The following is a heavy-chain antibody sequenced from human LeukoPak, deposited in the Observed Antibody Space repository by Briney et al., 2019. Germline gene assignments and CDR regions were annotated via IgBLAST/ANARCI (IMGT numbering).Heavy chain of an antibody. V-gene: IGHV3-23*01. D-gene: IGHD3-10*01. CDR2: ISGSGGNT. CDR1: GFTFSSYA. J-gene: IGHJ4*02. Sequence: GGSLRLSCVASGFTFSSYAMSWFGQAPGKGLEWVSAISGSGGNTYYADSVKGRFTISRDTSKNTLYLQLNSLRAEDTAAYYCAKWAYTYGPGYFDYWGQGALVTVST. CDR3: AKWAYTYGPGYFDY.